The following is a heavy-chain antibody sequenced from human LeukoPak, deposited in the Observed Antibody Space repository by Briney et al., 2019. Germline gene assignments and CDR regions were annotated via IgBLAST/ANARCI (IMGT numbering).Heavy chain of an antibody. V-gene: IGHV1-18*01. D-gene: IGHD1-26*01. J-gene: IGHJ4*02. CDR1: GYTFTSYG. Sequence: ASVKVSCKASGYTFTSYGISWVRQAPGQGLEWMGWISAYNGNTNYAQKLQGRVTMTTDTSTSTAYMKLRSLRSDDTAVYYCARDQSIHIVGATNFDYWGQGTLVTVSS. CDR3: ARDQSIHIVGATNFDY. CDR2: ISAYNGNT.